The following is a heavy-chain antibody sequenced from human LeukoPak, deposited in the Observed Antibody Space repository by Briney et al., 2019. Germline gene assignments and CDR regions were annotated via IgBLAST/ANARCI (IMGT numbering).Heavy chain of an antibody. D-gene: IGHD4-17*01. J-gene: IGHJ5*02. CDR1: GFTFSNCA. CDR3: ARDGPPYGDMRNWFDP. Sequence: GGSLRLSCAASGFTFSNCAMHWVRQAPGKGLEWVAVISYDGSNKYYADSVKGRFTISRDNSKNTLYLQMNSLRPEDTAVYYCARDGPPYGDMRNWFDPWGQGTLVTVSS. V-gene: IGHV3-30-3*01. CDR2: ISYDGSNK.